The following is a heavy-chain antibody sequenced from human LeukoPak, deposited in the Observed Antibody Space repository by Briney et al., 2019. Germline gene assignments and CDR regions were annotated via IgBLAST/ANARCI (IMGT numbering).Heavy chain of an antibody. CDR3: ARSNELLWFGELLGYFDY. J-gene: IGHJ4*02. V-gene: IGHV5-51*01. D-gene: IGHD3-10*01. CDR2: IYPGDSDT. Sequence: GESLKISCRSFGYSFTSYWIGWVRQMPGKGLEWMGIIYPGDSDTRYSPSFQGQVTISADKSISTAYLQWSSLKASDTAMYYCARSNELLWFGELLGYFDYWGQGTLVTVSS. CDR1: GYSFTSYW.